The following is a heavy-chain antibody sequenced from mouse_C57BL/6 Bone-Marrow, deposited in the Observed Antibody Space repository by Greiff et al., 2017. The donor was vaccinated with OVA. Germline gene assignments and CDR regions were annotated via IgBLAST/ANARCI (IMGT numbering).Heavy chain of an antibody. CDR2: IDPSDSYT. J-gene: IGHJ2*01. V-gene: IGHV1-50*01. Sequence: VQLQQPGAELVKPGASVKLSCKASGYTFTSYWMQWVKQRPGQGLEWIGEIDPSDSYTNYNQKFKGKATLTVDTSSSTAYMQLSSLTSEDSAVYYCARGYYGYDYFDYWGQGTTLTVSS. CDR1: GYTFTSYW. D-gene: IGHD2-2*01. CDR3: ARGYYGYDYFDY.